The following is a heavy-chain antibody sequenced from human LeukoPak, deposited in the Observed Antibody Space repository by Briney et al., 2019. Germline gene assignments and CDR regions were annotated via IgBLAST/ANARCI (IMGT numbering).Heavy chain of an antibody. D-gene: IGHD3-3*01. J-gene: IGHJ4*02. CDR1: GGSITSKNYY. V-gene: IGHV4-39*01. Sequence: SEALSLTCTVSGGSITSKNYYWGWIRQSPGKGLEWIGSIHYSGSSYYNPSLKSRVFISVDTSKSQFFLRVSSVTVADTAIYYCVRQQGYYDFETATAFPPYYFDSWGQGTLVTSSS. CDR2: IHYSGSS. CDR3: VRQQGYYDFETATAFPPYYFDS.